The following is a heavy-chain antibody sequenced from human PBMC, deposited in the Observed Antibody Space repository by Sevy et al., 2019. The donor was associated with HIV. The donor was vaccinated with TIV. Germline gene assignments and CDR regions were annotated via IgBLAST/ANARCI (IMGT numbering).Heavy chain of an antibody. CDR3: ATTKDYYESSGEPFDY. CDR1: GSTLSQMA. J-gene: IGHJ4*02. D-gene: IGHD3-22*01. CDR2: FDPEDAET. Sequence: ASVKVSCKVSGSTLSQMAMHWVRQAPGKGREWMATFDPEDAETIYTQKLQGRVTMTEDTSRDTAYMELSNLRSEDTAVYYCATTKDYYESSGEPFDYWGQGTLVTVSS. V-gene: IGHV1-24*01.